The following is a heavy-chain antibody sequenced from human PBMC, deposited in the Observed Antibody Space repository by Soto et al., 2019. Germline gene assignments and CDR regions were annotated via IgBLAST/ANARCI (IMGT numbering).Heavy chain of an antibody. Sequence: QVQLVESGGGVVLPGTSLRLSCAASGFIFSRSCMHWVRQAPGKGLEWVAGISYDGNTKYYADSVKGRFTISRDNSKNQLYLQMTSLRVEDTAVYYCANQVATGHWGQGTLVTVA. CDR1: GFIFSRSC. CDR2: ISYDGNTK. J-gene: IGHJ4*02. D-gene: IGHD2-15*01. CDR3: ANQVATGH. V-gene: IGHV3-30*18.